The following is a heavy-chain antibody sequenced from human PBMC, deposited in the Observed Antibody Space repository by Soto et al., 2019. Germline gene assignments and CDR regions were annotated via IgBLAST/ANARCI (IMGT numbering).Heavy chain of an antibody. J-gene: IGHJ4*02. CDR2: IYYSGST. Sequence: LSLTCTVSGGSVSSGSYYWSWIRQPPGKGLEWIGYIYYSGSTNYNPSLKSRVTISVDTSKNQFSLKLSSVTAADTAVYYRARVLVEMATIIDYWGQGTLVTVSS. D-gene: IGHD5-12*01. CDR3: ARVLVEMATIIDY. V-gene: IGHV4-61*01. CDR1: GGSVSSGSYY.